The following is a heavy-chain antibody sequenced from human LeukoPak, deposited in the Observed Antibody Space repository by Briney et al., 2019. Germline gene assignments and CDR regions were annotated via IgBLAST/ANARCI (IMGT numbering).Heavy chain of an antibody. CDR2: IDHRGST. J-gene: IGHJ4*02. D-gene: IGHD6-13*01. CDR1: GGSFSGYY. Sequence: PSETLSLTCAVYGGSFSGYYWSWSRQPPGKGLEWIGEIDHRGSTNYNPSLKSRVTISVDTSKNQFSLRLSSVTTADTAVYYCVTPIGDSSTPEHWGQGTLVTVSS. V-gene: IGHV4-34*01. CDR3: VTPIGDSSTPEH.